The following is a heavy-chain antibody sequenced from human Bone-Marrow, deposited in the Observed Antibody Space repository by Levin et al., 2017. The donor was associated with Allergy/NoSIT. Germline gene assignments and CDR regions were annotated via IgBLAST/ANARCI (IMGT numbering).Heavy chain of an antibody. J-gene: IGHJ4*02. CDR1: GFTFTDYF. CDR2: ISSSGSTI. CDR3: ARDFWDYGDDGDH. Sequence: GGSLRLSCAASGFTFTDYFMTWIRQAPGKGLEWVSYISSSGSTIFYADSVKGRFTISRDNAKNSLYLQMNSLRAEDTAVYYCARDFWDYGDDGDHWGQGTLVTVSS. D-gene: IGHD4-17*01. V-gene: IGHV3-11*01.